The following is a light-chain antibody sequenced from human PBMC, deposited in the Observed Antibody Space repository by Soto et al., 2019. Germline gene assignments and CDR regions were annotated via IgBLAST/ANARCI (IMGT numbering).Light chain of an antibody. CDR3: QTWGTGIVV. J-gene: IGLJ2*01. Sequence: QPLLTQSPSASASLGASVKLTCTLSSGHSTYAIAWHQQQPEKGPRYLMKLDSDGIHSKGDGIPDRFSGSSSGAERYLTISSLQSEDEADYYCQTWGTGIVVFGGGTKLTVL. CDR2: LDSDGIH. V-gene: IGLV4-69*02. CDR1: SGHSTYA.